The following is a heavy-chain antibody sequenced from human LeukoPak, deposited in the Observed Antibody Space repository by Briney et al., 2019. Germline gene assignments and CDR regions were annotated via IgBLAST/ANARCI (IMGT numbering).Heavy chain of an antibody. CDR1: GGSITGYY. Sequence: PSETLSLTCTVSGGSITGYYWSWIRQPPGKGLEWIAYIYYSGITNYNPSLKSRVPVSVDMSKNQVSLQLSSVTAADTAVYYCARGQRGYPYWGQGTLVTVPS. D-gene: IGHD5-18*01. CDR2: IYYSGIT. J-gene: IGHJ4*02. CDR3: ARGQRGYPY. V-gene: IGHV4-59*01.